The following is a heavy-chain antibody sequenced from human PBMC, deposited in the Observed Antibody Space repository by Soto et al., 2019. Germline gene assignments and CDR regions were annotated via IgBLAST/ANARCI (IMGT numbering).Heavy chain of an antibody. V-gene: IGHV3-74*03. J-gene: IGHJ4*02. CDR2: IKSDGSGT. CDR3: ARGFQSSFGY. CDR1: GFSLSNYW. Sequence: GGSLRLSCSASGFSLSNYWIHWVRHLPGKGLVWVSRIKSDGSGTTYADSVIGRFTISRDNAKNTVYLQMNSLRVDDTAVYYCARGFQSSFGYWGQGTLVTVSS. D-gene: IGHD2-21*01.